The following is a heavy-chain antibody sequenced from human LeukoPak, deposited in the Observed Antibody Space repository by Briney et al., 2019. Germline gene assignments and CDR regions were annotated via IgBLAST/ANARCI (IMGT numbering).Heavy chain of an antibody. CDR3: ARRSGSDRAWFDP. CDR2: ISAYNGNT. Sequence: ASVKVSCKASGYTFTSYGTSWVRQAPGHRLEWMGWISAYNGNTNYAQKLQGRVTMTTDTSTSTAYMELRSLRSDDTAVYYCARRSGSDRAWFDPWGQGTLVTVSS. J-gene: IGHJ5*02. V-gene: IGHV1-18*01. CDR1: GYTFTSYG. D-gene: IGHD1-26*01.